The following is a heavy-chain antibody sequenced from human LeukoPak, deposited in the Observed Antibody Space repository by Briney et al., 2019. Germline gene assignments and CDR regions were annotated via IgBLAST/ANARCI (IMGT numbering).Heavy chain of an antibody. V-gene: IGHV3-7*01. CDR2: IKQDGSQK. J-gene: IGHJ3*02. D-gene: IGHD6-19*01. Sequence: GGSLRLSCAASGFTFSSYWMSWVRQAPGKGREWVANIKQDGSQKYYVDSVKGRFTISRDNAKNSLYLQMNSLRAEDTAVYYCARDVAVAGFAFDIWGQGTMVTVSS. CDR3: ARDVAVAGFAFDI. CDR1: GFTFSSYW.